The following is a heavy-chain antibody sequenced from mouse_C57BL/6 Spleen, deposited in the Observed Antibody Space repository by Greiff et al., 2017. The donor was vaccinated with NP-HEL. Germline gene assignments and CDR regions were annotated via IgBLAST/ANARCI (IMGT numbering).Heavy chain of an antibody. V-gene: IGHV1-22*01. CDR1: GYTFTDYN. J-gene: IGHJ2*01. CDR3: ARKDDGYSYYFDY. Sequence: VQLKQSGPELVKPGASVKMSCKASGYTFTDYNMHWVKQNHGKSLEWIGYINPNNGGTSYNQKFKGKATLTVNKSSSTAYMELRSLTSEDSAVYYCARKDDGYSYYFDYWGQGTTLTVSS. D-gene: IGHD2-3*01. CDR2: INPNNGGT.